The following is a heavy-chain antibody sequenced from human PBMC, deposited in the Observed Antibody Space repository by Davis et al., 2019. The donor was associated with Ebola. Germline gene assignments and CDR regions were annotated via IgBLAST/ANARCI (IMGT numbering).Heavy chain of an antibody. Sequence: PSETLSLTCTVSGGSISSSSYYWGWIRQPPGKGLEWIGSIYYSGSTYYNPSLKSRVTISVDTSKNQFSLKLSSVTAADTAVYYCARYDSSGYYFDAFDIWGQGTMVTVSS. D-gene: IGHD3-22*01. J-gene: IGHJ3*02. CDR2: IYYSGST. V-gene: IGHV4-39*07. CDR1: GGSISSSSYY. CDR3: ARYDSSGYYFDAFDI.